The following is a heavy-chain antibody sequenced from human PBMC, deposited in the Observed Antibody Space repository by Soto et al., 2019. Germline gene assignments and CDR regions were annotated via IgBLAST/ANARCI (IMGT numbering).Heavy chain of an antibody. V-gene: IGHV1-18*01. J-gene: IGHJ6*02. Sequence: ASVKVSCKASGYTFTSYGISWVRQAPGQGLEWMGWISAYNGNTNYAQKLQGRVTMTTDTSTSTAYMELRSIGSDDTTVYYCARNGPPVGSSGYYYDYYYGMDVWGQGTTVTVS. CDR1: GYTFTSYG. CDR2: ISAYNGNT. CDR3: ARNGPPVGSSGYYYDYYYGMDV. D-gene: IGHD3-22*01.